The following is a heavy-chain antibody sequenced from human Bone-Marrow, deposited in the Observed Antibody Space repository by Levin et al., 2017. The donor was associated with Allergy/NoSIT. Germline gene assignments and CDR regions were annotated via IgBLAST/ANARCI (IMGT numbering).Heavy chain of an antibody. CDR3: ARNGKQWLAYFDV. J-gene: IGHJ4*02. V-gene: IGHV4-59*08. CDR1: GASLKSYY. D-gene: IGHD6-19*01. CDR2: VYFSGNT. Sequence: SETLSLTCSLSGASLKSYYWSWIRQSPGKGLEWIGYVYFSGNTNYNPSLKSRVTISIDTSKDQFSLQLNSVTAADTAVYYCARNGKQWLAYFDVWGQGRLVTVSS.